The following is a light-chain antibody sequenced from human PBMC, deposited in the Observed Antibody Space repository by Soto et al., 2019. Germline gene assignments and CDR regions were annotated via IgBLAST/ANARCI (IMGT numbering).Light chain of an antibody. CDR3: QQSFSTPRT. CDR1: QTISNF. J-gene: IGKJ1*01. Sequence: DIQMTQSPSSLSASVGDRVTITCRASQTISNFLSWYQQEPGKAPKLLIYAASGLQSDVPSRFSAGGSGTDFTLNITSLQPEDFATYFCQQSFSTPRTFGQGTKVDIK. CDR2: AAS. V-gene: IGKV1-39*01.